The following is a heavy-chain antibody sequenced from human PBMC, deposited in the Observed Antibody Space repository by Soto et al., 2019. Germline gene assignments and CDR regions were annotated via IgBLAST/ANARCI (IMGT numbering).Heavy chain of an antibody. J-gene: IGHJ6*02. V-gene: IGHV3-30*18. CDR1: GFTFSSYG. D-gene: IGHD6-13*01. Sequence: GSLRLSCAASGFTFSSYGMHWVRQAPGKGLEWVAVISYDGSNKYYADSVKGRFTISRDNSKNTLYLQMNSLRAEDTAVYYCAKAVAAAACKSGCYYYGMDVWGQGTTVTVSS. CDR2: ISYDGSNK. CDR3: AKAVAAAACKSGCYYYGMDV.